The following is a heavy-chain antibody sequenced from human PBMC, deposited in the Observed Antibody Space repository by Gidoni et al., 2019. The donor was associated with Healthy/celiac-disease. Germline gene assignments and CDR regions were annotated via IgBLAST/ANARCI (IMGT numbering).Heavy chain of an antibody. CDR1: GGPLSSYY. CDR3: ARGRGGVYSGSYYIDY. CDR2: IYYSGST. D-gene: IGHD1-26*01. V-gene: IGHV4-59*01. Sequence: QVQLQESGPGLVKPSETLSLTCTVSGGPLSSYYWSWIRQPPRKGLEWIGYIYYSGSTNYNPSLKSRVTISVDTSKNQFSLKLSSVTAADTAVYYCARGRGGVYSGSYYIDYWGQGTLVTVSS. J-gene: IGHJ4*02.